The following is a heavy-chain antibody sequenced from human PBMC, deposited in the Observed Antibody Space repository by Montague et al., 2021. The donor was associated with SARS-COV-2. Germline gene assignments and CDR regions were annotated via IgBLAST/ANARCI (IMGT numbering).Heavy chain of an antibody. V-gene: IGHV4-39*01. D-gene: IGHD2-8*01. CDR2: ISYTGRT. CDR1: GGSIGSPDYY. J-gene: IGHJ4*02. Sequence: SETLSLTCTVSGGSIGSPDYYWGWIRQSPGKGLEWIGSISYTGRTYYNSSLRSRVSFSMDTSKNHFSLSLSSVTVADTAVYFCARQLPSYCATNKCYPYYFDGWGQGALVTVSS. CDR3: ARQLPSYCATNKCYPYYFDG.